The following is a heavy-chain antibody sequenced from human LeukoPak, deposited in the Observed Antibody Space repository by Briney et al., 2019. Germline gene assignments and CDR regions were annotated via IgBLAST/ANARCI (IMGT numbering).Heavy chain of an antibody. V-gene: IGHV3-30*18. CDR3: AKDISIAVAGEYFQH. D-gene: IGHD6-19*01. Sequence: GGSLRLSCAASGFTFSSYGMHWVRQAPGKGLEWVAVISYDGSNKYYADSVKGRFTISRDNAKNSLYLQMNSLRAEDTALYYCAKDISIAVAGEYFQHWGQGTLVTVSS. CDR2: ISYDGSNK. CDR1: GFTFSSYG. J-gene: IGHJ1*01.